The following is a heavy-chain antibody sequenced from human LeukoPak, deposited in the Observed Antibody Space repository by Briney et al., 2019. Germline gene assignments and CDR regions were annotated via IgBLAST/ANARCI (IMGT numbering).Heavy chain of an antibody. V-gene: IGHV5-51*01. CDR2: IYPGDFDT. CDR3: PRCGVGGYYFDY. Sequence: GQSLKISCKGSGYSFTTYWIGWVRQMPGKGLEWMGFIYPGDFDTRYSTSFQGQATISAAKSIPNAYLKWSSREDSDTPIHYRPRCGVGGYYFDYWGQGTLVTVSS. J-gene: IGHJ4*02. D-gene: IGHD3-16*01. CDR1: GYSFTTYW.